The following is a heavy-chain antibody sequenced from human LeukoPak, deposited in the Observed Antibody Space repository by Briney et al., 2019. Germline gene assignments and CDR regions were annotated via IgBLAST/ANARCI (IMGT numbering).Heavy chain of an antibody. Sequence: GASVKVSCKASGYTFTSYGISWVRQAPGQGLEWMGWISAYNGNTNYAQKFQGRVTMTRNTSMSTAYMELSSLRSEDTAVYYCARATDSSSWYGSDYWGQGTLVTVSS. V-gene: IGHV1-18*01. CDR2: ISAYNGNT. D-gene: IGHD6-13*01. CDR3: ARATDSSSWYGSDY. CDR1: GYTFTSYG. J-gene: IGHJ4*02.